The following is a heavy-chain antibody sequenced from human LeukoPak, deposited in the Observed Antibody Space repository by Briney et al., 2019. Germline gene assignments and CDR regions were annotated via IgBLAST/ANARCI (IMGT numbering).Heavy chain of an antibody. V-gene: IGHV3-23*01. CDR2: TSGSGGNT. Sequence: GGSLRLSCAASGFTLRSYDMSWVRQAPGKGLEWVAATSGSGGNTYYADSVKGRFTISRDNSKNTLYLQMNSLRAEATAVYCCAKEYSGYDFDYWGQGTLVTVSS. D-gene: IGHD5-12*01. CDR3: AKEYSGYDFDY. CDR1: GFTLRSYD. J-gene: IGHJ4*02.